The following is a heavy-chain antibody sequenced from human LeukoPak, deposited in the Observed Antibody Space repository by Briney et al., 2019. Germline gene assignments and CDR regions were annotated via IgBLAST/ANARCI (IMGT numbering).Heavy chain of an antibody. V-gene: IGHV1-24*01. Sequence: GASVKVSCKVSGYTLTELSMHWVRQAPGKGLEWMGGFDPEDGETIYAQKFQGRVTMTEETSTGTAYMELSSLRSEDTAVYYCASILWFGEFNPYFDYWGQGTLVTVSS. CDR1: GYTLTELS. CDR3: ASILWFGEFNPYFDY. D-gene: IGHD3-10*01. CDR2: FDPEDGET. J-gene: IGHJ4*02.